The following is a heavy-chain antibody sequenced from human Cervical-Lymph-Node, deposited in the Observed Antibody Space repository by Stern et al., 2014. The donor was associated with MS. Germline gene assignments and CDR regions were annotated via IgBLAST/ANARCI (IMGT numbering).Heavy chain of an antibody. CDR2: IIPIFGSS. Sequence: VQLLESGAGLNQPGASLKVSCEASGGTFSTYSIRWVRQAPGKGLEWVGGIIPIFGSSNYAQKFQGRVTISADESTRTAYMELSSLRSEDSAVYYCASLAVAAIQPNNWGQGTQVTVSS. J-gene: IGHJ4*02. CDR3: ASLAVAAIQPNN. V-gene: IGHV1-69*01. CDR1: GGTFSTYS. D-gene: IGHD6-19*01.